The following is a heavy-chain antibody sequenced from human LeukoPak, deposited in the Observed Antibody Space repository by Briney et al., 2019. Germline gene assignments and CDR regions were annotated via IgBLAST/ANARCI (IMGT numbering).Heavy chain of an antibody. Sequence: PGESLILSCATSGFIFNNYAISWVRQPPGRGREWVSTISGRGDSTYDADSVRGRFTISRDNSQNSLYLQMNSLRAEDTAVYYCAKGPRPDISVAHTLERWGQGTLVTVSS. CDR1: GFIFNNYA. J-gene: IGHJ4*02. D-gene: IGHD6-19*01. V-gene: IGHV3-23*01. CDR3: AKGPRPDISVAHTLER. CDR2: ISGRGDST.